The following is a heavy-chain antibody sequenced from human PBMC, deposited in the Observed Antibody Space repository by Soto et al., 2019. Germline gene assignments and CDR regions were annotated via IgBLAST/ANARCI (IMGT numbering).Heavy chain of an antibody. V-gene: IGHV3-7*03. CDR2: IKQDGSEK. D-gene: IGHD3-16*02. CDR3: ARDRNRIARTYYDYVWGSYRENWFDP. CDR1: GFTFSSYW. J-gene: IGHJ5*02. Sequence: PGGSLRLSCAASGFTFSSYWMSWVRQAPGKGLEWVANIKQDGSEKYYVDSVKGRFTISRDNAKNSLYLQMNSLRAEDTAVYYCARDRNRIARTYYDYVWGSYRENWFDPWGQGTLVTVSS.